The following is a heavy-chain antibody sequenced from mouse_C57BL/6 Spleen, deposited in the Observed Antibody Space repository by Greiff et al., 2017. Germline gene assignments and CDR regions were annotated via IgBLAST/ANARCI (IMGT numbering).Heavy chain of an antibody. D-gene: IGHD2-4*01. Sequence: VQLQQPGAELVRPGTSVKLSCKASGYTFTSYWMHWVKQRPGQGLEWIGVIDPSDSYTNYNQKFKGKATLTVDTSSSTAYMQLSSLTSEDSAVYYCARIGNDLAWFAYWGQGTLVTVSA. CDR1: GYTFTSYW. V-gene: IGHV1-59*01. CDR3: ARIGNDLAWFAY. CDR2: IDPSDSYT. J-gene: IGHJ3*01.